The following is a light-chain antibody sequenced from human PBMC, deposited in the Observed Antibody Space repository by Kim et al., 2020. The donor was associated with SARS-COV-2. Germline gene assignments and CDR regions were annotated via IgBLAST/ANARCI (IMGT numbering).Light chain of an antibody. Sequence: SSELTQDPAVSVALGQTVRITCQGDSLRSYYASWYQQKPGQAPLLVIFDKNNRPSGIPDRFSGSSSGNTASLTITGAQAEDEADYYCSSRDSSANYVFGTGTKVTVL. CDR1: SLRSYY. CDR3: SSRDSSANYV. V-gene: IGLV3-19*01. CDR2: DKN. J-gene: IGLJ1*01.